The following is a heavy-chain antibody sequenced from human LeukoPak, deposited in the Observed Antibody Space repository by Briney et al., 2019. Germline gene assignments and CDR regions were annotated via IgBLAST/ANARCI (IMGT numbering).Heavy chain of an antibody. CDR2: IYTSGST. CDR3: ATTKGNVDTAMAEALDI. J-gene: IGHJ3*02. CDR1: GGSISSYY. D-gene: IGHD5-18*01. Sequence: PSETLSLTCTVSGGSISSYYWSWIRQPARKGLEWIGRIYTSGSTNYNPSLKSRVTMSVDTSKNQFSLKLSSVTAADTAVYYCATTKGNVDTAMAEALDIWGQGTMVTVSS. V-gene: IGHV4-4*07.